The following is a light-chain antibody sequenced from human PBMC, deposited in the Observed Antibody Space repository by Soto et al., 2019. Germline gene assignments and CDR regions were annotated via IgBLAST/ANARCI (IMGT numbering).Light chain of an antibody. CDR1: QSVSSSY. J-gene: IGKJ1*01. Sequence: EIVLTQSPGTLSLSPGERATLSSRASQSVSSSYLAWYQQKPGQAPRLLIYGASSRATGIPDRFTGSGAGTDFTLTISILEPEDFAVFYCHQYGSSPQTFGQGTKVDIK. CDR3: HQYGSSPQT. CDR2: GAS. V-gene: IGKV3-20*01.